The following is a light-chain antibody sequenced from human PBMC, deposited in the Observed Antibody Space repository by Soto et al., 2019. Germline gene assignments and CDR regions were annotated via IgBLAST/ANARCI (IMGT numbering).Light chain of an antibody. CDR1: QSVYTT. J-gene: IGKJ4*01. V-gene: IGKV3-15*01. CDR2: SAS. Sequence: EIVMTQSPATLYLSPGERATLSCRASQSVYTTLVGYQQRPGQAPRLLIYSASTRDTGIPARFSGSGSGTKFTLSIRSLQSGDFAVYYCQQYDKWPLTFGGGTTVEIK. CDR3: QQYDKWPLT.